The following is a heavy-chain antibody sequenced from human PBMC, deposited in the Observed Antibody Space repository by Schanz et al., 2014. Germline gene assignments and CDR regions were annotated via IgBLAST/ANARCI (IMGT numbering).Heavy chain of an antibody. V-gene: IGHV3-48*01. J-gene: IGHJ4*02. D-gene: IGHD1-26*01. CDR1: GFGFSSYS. Sequence: EVQLVQSGGGLVQPGGSLRLSCAASGFGFSSYSMNWVRQAPGKGLEWVSYVSRSTPDIYYADSVKGRFTMSRDNAKNSLFLQLNSLRADDTAVYYCARDHTTESYYSAGPPIDYWGQGTLLTVSS. CDR3: ARDHTTESYYSAGPPIDY. CDR2: VSRSTPDI.